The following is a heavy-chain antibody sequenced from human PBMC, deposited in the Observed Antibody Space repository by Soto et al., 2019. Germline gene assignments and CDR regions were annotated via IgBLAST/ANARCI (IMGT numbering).Heavy chain of an antibody. D-gene: IGHD6-19*01. CDR1: GGTFSGYF. Sequence: SETLSLTCAVSGGTFSGYFWSWVRQPPGKGLEWIGEIEHNGNNNINPSLKSRVTISVDTSKNQISLNLRSVTGADTAVYYCARDPDSSGWYYFDYWGQGTLVTVSS. J-gene: IGHJ4*02. V-gene: IGHV4-34*01. CDR2: IEHNGNN. CDR3: ARDPDSSGWYYFDY.